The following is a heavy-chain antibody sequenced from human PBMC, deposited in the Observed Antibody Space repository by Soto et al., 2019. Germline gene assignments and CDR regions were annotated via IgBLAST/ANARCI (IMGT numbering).Heavy chain of an antibody. CDR3: ARVGGWSGYH. J-gene: IGHJ5*02. CDR1: GDSISSGGYY. D-gene: IGHD3-3*01. CDR2: IYYSGST. V-gene: IGHV4-31*03. Sequence: QVQLQESGPGLVKPAQTLSLTCTVSGDSISSGGYYWSWIRQRPGKGLEWIGYIYYSGSTHYNPSLESRVSILRDTSQNQFSLKLSSVTAADTAVYYCARVGGWSGYHWGQGTLVTVSS.